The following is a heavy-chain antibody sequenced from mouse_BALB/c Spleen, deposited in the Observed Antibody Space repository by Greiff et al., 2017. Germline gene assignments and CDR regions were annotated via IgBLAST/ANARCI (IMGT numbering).Heavy chain of an antibody. D-gene: IGHD2-3*01. CDR1: GYTFTSYW. CDR3: TRDGYRYAMDY. V-gene: IGHV1-69*02. Sequence: VQLQQPGAELVRPGASVKLSCKASGYTFTSYWINWVKQRPGQGLEWIGNIYPSDSYTNYNQKFKDKATLTVDKSSSTAYMQLSSPTSEDSAVYYCTRDGYRYAMDYWGQGTSVTVSS. J-gene: IGHJ4*01. CDR2: IYPSDSYT.